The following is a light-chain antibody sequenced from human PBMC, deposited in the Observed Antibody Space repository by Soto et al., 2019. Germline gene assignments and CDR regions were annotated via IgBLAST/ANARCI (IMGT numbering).Light chain of an antibody. V-gene: IGLV2-8*01. CDR3: SSYAGSNNFLVV. Sequence: QSALTQPPSASGSPGQSVTISCTGTSSDVGGYNYVSWYQQHPGKAPKLMIYEVSKRPSGVPDRFSGSKSGNTASLTVSGLQAEDEADYYGSSYAGSNNFLVVFGGGTQLTVL. CDR1: SSDVGGYNY. J-gene: IGLJ2*01. CDR2: EVS.